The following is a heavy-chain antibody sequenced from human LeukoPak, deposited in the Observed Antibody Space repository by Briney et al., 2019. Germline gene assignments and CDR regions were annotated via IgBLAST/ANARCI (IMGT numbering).Heavy chain of an antibody. CDR2: ISGSGGST. V-gene: IGHV3-23*01. J-gene: IGHJ6*03. CDR1: GFTFSSYA. Sequence: GGSLRLSCAASGFTFSSYAMSWVRQAPGKGLEWVSTISGSGGSTYYADSVKGRFTISRDNAKNTLYLQMNSLRAEDTAVYYCARAPYYYYMDVWGKGTTVTVSS. CDR3: ARAPYYYYMDV.